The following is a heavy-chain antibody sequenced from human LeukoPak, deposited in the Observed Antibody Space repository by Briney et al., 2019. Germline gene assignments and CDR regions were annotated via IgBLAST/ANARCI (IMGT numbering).Heavy chain of an antibody. V-gene: IGHV4-30-4*01. D-gene: IGHD6-19*01. CDR1: GDAITSGDDY. CDR3: ARGDYTVLAGSPFDL. CDR2: IFFTGST. J-gene: IGHJ2*01. Sequence: SQTLSLTCSVSGDAITSGDDYWNWIRQSPEKGLQWIGYIFFTGSTYYNPSLGSRFTISLDAPKNQFSLRLNSVTAADTAVYYCARGDYTVLAGSPFDLWGRGTLVTVSS.